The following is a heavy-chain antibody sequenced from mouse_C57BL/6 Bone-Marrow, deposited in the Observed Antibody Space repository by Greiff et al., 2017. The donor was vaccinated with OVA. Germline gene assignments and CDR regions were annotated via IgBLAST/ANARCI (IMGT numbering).Heavy chain of an antibody. CDR1: GFTFSSYA. CDR2: ISDGGSYT. CDR3: ARAQLALYAMDY. V-gene: IGHV5-4*01. Sequence: EVQRVESGGGLVKPGGSLKLSCAASGFTFSSYAMSWVRQTPEKRLEWVATISDGGSYTYYPDNVKGRFTISRDNAKNNLYLQMSHLKSEDTAMYYCARAQLALYAMDYWGQGTSVTVSS. J-gene: IGHJ4*01. D-gene: IGHD4-1*02.